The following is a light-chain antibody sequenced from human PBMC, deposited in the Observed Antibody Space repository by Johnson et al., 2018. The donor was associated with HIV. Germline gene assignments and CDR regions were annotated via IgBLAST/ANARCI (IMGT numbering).Light chain of an antibody. CDR3: AAWDDSLNGYV. CDR2: RNN. J-gene: IGLJ1*01. CDR1: SSNIGSNT. Sequence: QSVLTQPPSVSAAPGQKVTISCSGSSSNIGSNTVNWYQQLPGTAPKLLIYRNNQRPSGVPDRFSGSTSGTSASLALRGLQAEDEADYYCAAWDDSLNGYVFGTGTKVTVL. V-gene: IGLV1-44*01.